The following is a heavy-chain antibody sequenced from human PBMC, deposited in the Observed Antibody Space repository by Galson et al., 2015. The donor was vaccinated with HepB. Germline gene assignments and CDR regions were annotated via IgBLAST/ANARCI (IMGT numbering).Heavy chain of an antibody. CDR2: INHSGST. D-gene: IGHD7-27*01. V-gene: IGHV4-34*01. Sequence: ETLSLTCAVYGGSFSGYYWSWIRQPPGKGLEWIGEINHSGSTNYNPSLKSRVTISVDTSRNQFSLKLSSVTAADTAVYYCARGRWGGIDYWGQGTLVTVSS. CDR1: GGSFSGYY. CDR3: ARGRWGGIDY. J-gene: IGHJ4*02.